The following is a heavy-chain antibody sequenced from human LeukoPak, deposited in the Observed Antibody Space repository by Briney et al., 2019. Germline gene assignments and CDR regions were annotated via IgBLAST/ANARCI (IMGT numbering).Heavy chain of an antibody. CDR1: GGSISSYF. J-gene: IGHJ2*01. V-gene: IGHV4-59*01. Sequence: SETLSLTCTLSGGSISSYFWNWVRQPPGKGLEWIGYISYSGSTTYNSSFNSRVTISLDTSKKQLSLTLSFVTAADTAVYFCARGVGSGGYYGSSHWHLDLWGRGTLVTVSS. D-gene: IGHD3-22*01. CDR3: ARGVGSGGYYGSSHWHLDL. CDR2: ISYSGST.